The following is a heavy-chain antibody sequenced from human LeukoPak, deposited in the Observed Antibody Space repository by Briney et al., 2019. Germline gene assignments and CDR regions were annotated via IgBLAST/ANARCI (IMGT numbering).Heavy chain of an antibody. CDR3: ARSSESYDSSGYYSYYFDY. V-gene: IGHV4-59*01. Sequence: SETLSLTCTVSGGSISSYYWSWIRQPPGKGLEWIGYIYYSGSTNYSPSLRSRVTISVDTSKNQFSLRLSSVTAADTAVYYCARSSESYDSSGYYSYYFDYWGQGTLVTASS. CDR1: GGSISSYY. D-gene: IGHD3-22*01. J-gene: IGHJ4*02. CDR2: IYYSGST.